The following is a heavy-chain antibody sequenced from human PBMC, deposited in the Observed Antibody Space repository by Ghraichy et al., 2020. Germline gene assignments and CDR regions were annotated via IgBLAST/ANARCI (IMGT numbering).Heavy chain of an antibody. J-gene: IGHJ4*02. CDR1: GGTFSSYA. Sequence: SVKVSCKASGGTFSSYAISWVRQAPGQGLEWMGGIIPIFGTANYAQKFQGRVTITADESTSTAYMELSSLRSEDTAVYYCARDTKWDYGDFLSWGQGTLVTVSS. CDR3: ARDTKWDYGDFLS. D-gene: IGHD4-17*01. CDR2: IIPIFGTA. V-gene: IGHV1-69*13.